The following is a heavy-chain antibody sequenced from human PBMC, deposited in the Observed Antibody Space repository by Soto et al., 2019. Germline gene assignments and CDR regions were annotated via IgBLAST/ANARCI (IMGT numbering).Heavy chain of an antibody. J-gene: IGHJ4*02. CDR3: ARDANLGFRSSRFMDY. V-gene: IGHV3-33*01. CDR1: GFSFSSYG. CDR2: VYNDGSNK. Sequence: QVQLVESGGGVVQSGSSLRLSCAGSGFSFSSYGMHWVRQAPGKGLEWVAIVYNDGSNKYYGDSVRGRFTISRDNARNSVFLQGNSPRADDTAVYYCARDANLGFRSSRFMDYWGKGTRVTVSS. D-gene: IGHD6-13*01.